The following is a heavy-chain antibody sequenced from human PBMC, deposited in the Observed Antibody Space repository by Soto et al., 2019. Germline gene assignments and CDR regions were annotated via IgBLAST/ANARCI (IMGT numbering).Heavy chain of an antibody. D-gene: IGHD3-9*01. Sequence: QVQLVESGGGVVQPGRSLRLSCAASGFTFSSYGMHWVRQAPGKGLEWVAVIWYDGSNKYYADSVKGRFTISRDNSKNTLYLQMNSLRAEYTAVYYCAAGLYFDLLPLYYLGQGTLVTVSS. CDR1: GFTFSSYG. CDR2: IWYDGSNK. CDR3: AAGLYFDLLPLYY. V-gene: IGHV3-33*01. J-gene: IGHJ4*02.